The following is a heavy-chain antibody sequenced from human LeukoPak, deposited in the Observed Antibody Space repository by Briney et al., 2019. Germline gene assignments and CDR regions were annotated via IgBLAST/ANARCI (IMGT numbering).Heavy chain of an antibody. V-gene: IGHV1-69*05. CDR3: ARVLRLGELSSDAFDI. CDR2: IIPIFGTA. Sequence: ASVKVSCKASGGTFSSYAISWVRQAPGQGLEWMGGIIPIFGTASYAQKFQGRVTMTRDTSTSTVYMELSSLRSEDTAVYYCARVLRLGELSSDAFDIWGQGTMVTVSS. D-gene: IGHD3-16*02. J-gene: IGHJ3*02. CDR1: GGTFSSYA.